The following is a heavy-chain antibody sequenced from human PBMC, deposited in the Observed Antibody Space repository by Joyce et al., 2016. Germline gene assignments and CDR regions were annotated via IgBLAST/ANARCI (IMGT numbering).Heavy chain of an antibody. D-gene: IGHD5-18*01. CDR2: VNHSGST. Sequence: QVQLQQWGGGLLKPSETLSLTCAVYGGSFSGYYWSWIRQPPGKGLEWIGEVNHSGSTSYGESLRSRVTISVDTSKNQLSLNLTSVTAADTAVYFCARGVVVTGTRVRGYNYGYSSWGQGTLVTVSS. CDR1: GGSFSGYY. V-gene: IGHV4-34*02. J-gene: IGHJ5*02. CDR3: ARGVVVTGTRVRGYNYGYSS.